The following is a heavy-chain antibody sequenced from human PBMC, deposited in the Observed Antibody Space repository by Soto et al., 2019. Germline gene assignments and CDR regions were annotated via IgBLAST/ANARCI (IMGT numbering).Heavy chain of an antibody. CDR3: ARVQGNNPFES. CDR1: GFTFSTYN. V-gene: IGHV3-30-3*01. D-gene: IGHD1-1*01. J-gene: IGHJ4*02. CDR2: ISFDGGSK. Sequence: QVRLVDSGGGVVPPGGSLRLSCAASGFTFSTYNMHWVRQAPGKGLEWVAMISFDGGSKYYADSVKGRFTISRDNSENTLYQQMNSLKVEDTAVYYCARVQGNNPFESWGQGALVTVSS.